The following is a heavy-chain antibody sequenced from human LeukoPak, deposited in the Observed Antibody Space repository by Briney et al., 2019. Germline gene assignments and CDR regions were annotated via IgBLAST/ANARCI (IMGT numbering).Heavy chain of an antibody. Sequence: PGRSLRLSCAASGFTFNNYGMHYVRQAPGKGLEWVAVTSDDGRNKNYADSVKGRFTISRDSSNNTLYLQMNSLRAEDAGVYVCSKDREKTSAGTFDFRGQGTLVTVSS. J-gene: IGHJ4*02. CDR1: GFTFNNYG. CDR3: SKDREKTSAGTFDF. V-gene: IGHV3-30*18. CDR2: TSDDGRNK. D-gene: IGHD6-13*01.